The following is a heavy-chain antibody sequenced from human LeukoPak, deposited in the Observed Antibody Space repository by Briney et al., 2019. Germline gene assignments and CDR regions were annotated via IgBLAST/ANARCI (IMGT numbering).Heavy chain of an antibody. V-gene: IGHV6-1*01. Sequence: SQTLSLTCAISGDSVSSNSAAWNWIRQSPSRGLEWLGRTYYRSKWYNDYAVSVKSRITINPDTSRNQFSLQLNSVTPEDTAVYYCARDYYESSGYYYAYYFDYWGQGTLVTVSS. D-gene: IGHD3-22*01. CDR3: ARDYYESSGYYYAYYFDY. J-gene: IGHJ4*02. CDR1: GDSVSSNSAA. CDR2: TYYRSKWYN.